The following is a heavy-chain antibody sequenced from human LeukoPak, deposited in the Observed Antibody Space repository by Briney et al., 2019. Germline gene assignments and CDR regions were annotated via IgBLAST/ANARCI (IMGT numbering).Heavy chain of an antibody. CDR2: INHSGST. CDR3: ARQRAAAGH. Sequence: SETLSLTCAVYSGSFSGYYWSWIRQPPGKGLEWIGEINHSGSTNYNPSLKSRVTISVDTSKNQFSLKLSSVTAADTAVYYCARQRAAAGHWGQGTLVTVSS. CDR1: SGSFSGYY. D-gene: IGHD6-13*01. J-gene: IGHJ4*02. V-gene: IGHV4-34*01.